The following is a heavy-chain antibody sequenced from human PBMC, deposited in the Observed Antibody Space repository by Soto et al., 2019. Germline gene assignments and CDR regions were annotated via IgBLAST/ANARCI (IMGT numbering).Heavy chain of an antibody. D-gene: IGHD2-2*01. V-gene: IGHV3-21*01. CDR3: ARDLVLVPAATHDAFDI. Sequence: EVQLVESGGGLVKPGGSLRLSCAASGFTFSSYSMNWVRQAPGKGLEWVSSISSSSSYIYYADSVKGRFNISRDNAKNSLYLQMNSLRAEDTAVYYCARDLVLVPAATHDAFDIWGQGTMVTVSS. CDR2: ISSSSSYI. J-gene: IGHJ3*02. CDR1: GFTFSSYS.